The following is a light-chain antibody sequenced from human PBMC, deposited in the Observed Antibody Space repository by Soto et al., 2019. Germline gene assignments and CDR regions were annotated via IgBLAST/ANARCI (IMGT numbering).Light chain of an antibody. Sequence: VVMTQSPLSLPVTLGQPASISCRSNQSLVHSEGIAYFSWFQQRPGRSPRRXXYKVSNRDSGVPARFSVSGSGTDFALKISRVEAEDVGVYYCMQGTHWPITFCQGTRLEI. CDR1: QSLVHSEGIAY. J-gene: IGKJ5*01. CDR2: KVS. V-gene: IGKV2-30*02. CDR3: MQGTHWPIT.